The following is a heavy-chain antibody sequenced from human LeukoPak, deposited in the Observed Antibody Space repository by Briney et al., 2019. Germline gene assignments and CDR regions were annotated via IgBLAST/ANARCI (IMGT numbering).Heavy chain of an antibody. Sequence: SETLSLTCAVYGGSFSGYYWSWIRQPPGKGLEWIGEINHSGSTNYNPSLKSRVTISVDTSKNQFSLKLSSVTAADTAIYYCAKGAGGFSYYNWFDPWGQGTLVTVSS. CDR2: INHSGST. CDR3: AKGAGGFSYYNWFDP. V-gene: IGHV4-34*01. J-gene: IGHJ5*02. D-gene: IGHD5-18*01. CDR1: GGSFSGYY.